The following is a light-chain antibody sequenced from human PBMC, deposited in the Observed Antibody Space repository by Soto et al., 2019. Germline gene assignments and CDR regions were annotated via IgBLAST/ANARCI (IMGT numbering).Light chain of an antibody. CDR1: QTINTW. J-gene: IGKJ1*01. V-gene: IGKV1-5*03. CDR3: QQYNNYWT. Sequence: DIQMTQSPSTLSASVGDRVTITCRTSQTINTWLAWYQQKPGEAPKLLIYKASSLESGVPSRFSGSGSGTEFTLTISSLQPDDFATYYCQQYNNYWTFGQGTKVDIK. CDR2: KAS.